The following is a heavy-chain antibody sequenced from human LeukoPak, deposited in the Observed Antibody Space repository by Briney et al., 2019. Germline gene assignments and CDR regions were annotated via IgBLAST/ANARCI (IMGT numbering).Heavy chain of an antibody. CDR1: GGSISSYY. CDR2: IYYSGST. J-gene: IGHJ6*03. D-gene: IGHD6-13*01. Sequence: SETLSLTCTVSGGSISSYYWSWIRQPPGKGLEWIGYIYYSGSTNYNPSLKSRVTISVDTSKNQFSLKLSSVTAADTAVYYCARSSSRSWFQYYFYYVGVGGRGATVTVSS. CDR3: ARSSSRSWFQYYFYYVGV. V-gene: IGHV4-59*01.